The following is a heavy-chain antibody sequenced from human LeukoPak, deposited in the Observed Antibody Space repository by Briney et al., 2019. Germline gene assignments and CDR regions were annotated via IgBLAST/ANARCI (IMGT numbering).Heavy chain of an antibody. CDR1: GYTFTSNG. CDR3: ARSEGLHEERPLDY. Sequence: ASVKVSCKASGYTFTSNGISWVRQAPGQGLEWMGWISAYNGNTNYAQKLQGRVTMTTDTSTSTAHMELRSLRSDDTAVYYCARSEGLHEERPLDYWGQGTLVTVSS. V-gene: IGHV1-18*01. D-gene: IGHD1-1*01. CDR2: ISAYNGNT. J-gene: IGHJ4*02.